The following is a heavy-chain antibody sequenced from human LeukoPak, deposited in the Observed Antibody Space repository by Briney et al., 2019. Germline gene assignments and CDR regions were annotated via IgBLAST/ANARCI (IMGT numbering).Heavy chain of an antibody. CDR2: INPNSGGT. J-gene: IGHJ3*02. CDR3: ARMRIPPTWEQIDAFDI. CDR1: GYTFTGYY. Sequence: ASVKVSCKASGYTFTGYYMHWVRQAPGQGLEWMGWINPNSGGTNYAQKFQGRVTMTRDTSISTAYMELSRLRSDDTAVYYCARMRIPPTWEQIDAFDIWGQGTMVTVSS. D-gene: IGHD1-26*01. V-gene: IGHV1-2*02.